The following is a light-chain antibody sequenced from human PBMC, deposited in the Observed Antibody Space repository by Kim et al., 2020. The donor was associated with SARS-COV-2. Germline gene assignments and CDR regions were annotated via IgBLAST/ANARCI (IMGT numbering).Light chain of an antibody. CDR3: QQSYSTPWT. Sequence: DIQMTQSPSSLSASVGDRVTITCRASQSISSYLNWYQQKPGNSPKLLIYAASSLQSGVPSRFSGSGSGTDFTLTISSLQPEDFATYYCQQSYSTPWTFGQGTQVDIK. V-gene: IGKV1-39*01. CDR2: AAS. J-gene: IGKJ1*01. CDR1: QSISSY.